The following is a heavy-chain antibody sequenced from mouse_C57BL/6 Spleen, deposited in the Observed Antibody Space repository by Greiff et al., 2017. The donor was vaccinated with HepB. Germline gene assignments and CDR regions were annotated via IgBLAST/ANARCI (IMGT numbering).Heavy chain of an antibody. CDR2: ISSGSSTI. D-gene: IGHD2-1*01. CDR1: GFTFSDYG. Sequence: EVKLMESGGGLVKPGGSLKLSCAASGFTFSDYGMHWVRQAPEKGLEWVAYISSGSSTIYYADTVKGRFTISRDNAKNTLFLQMTSLRSEGTAMYYCARQGILLRAWFAYWGQGTLVTVCA. CDR3: ARQGILLRAWFAY. J-gene: IGHJ3*01. V-gene: IGHV5-17*01.